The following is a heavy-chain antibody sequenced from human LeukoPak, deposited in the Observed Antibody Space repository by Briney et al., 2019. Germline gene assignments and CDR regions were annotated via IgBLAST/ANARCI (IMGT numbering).Heavy chain of an antibody. CDR3: ARARGNTYGYFEY. D-gene: IGHD5-18*01. CDR1: GLTLSGYW. CDR2: INGDASST. Sequence: GGSLRLSCAASGLTLSGYWMHWVRQAPGKGLVWVSRINGDASSTSYADSVKGRFTISRDNAKSTLYLQMNSLRVEDTAVYYCARARGNTYGYFEYWGQGTLVTISS. V-gene: IGHV3-74*01. J-gene: IGHJ4*02.